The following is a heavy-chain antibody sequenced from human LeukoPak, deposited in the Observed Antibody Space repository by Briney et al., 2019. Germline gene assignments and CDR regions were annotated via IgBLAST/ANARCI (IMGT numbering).Heavy chain of an antibody. Sequence: TSETLSLTCTVSGGSISSSSYYWGWIRQPPGKGLEWIGSIYYSGSTYYNPSLKSRVSISVDTSKNQFSLKLSSVIAADTAVYYCARRVATAGDYWGQGTLVTVSS. J-gene: IGHJ4*02. CDR2: IYYSGST. CDR1: GGSISSSSYY. D-gene: IGHD6-13*01. CDR3: ARRVATAGDY. V-gene: IGHV4-39*01.